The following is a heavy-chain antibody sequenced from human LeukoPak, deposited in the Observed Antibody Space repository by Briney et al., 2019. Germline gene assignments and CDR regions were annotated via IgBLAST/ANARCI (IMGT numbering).Heavy chain of an antibody. V-gene: IGHV4-59*02. CDR1: GDSVSGYY. D-gene: IGHD4-17*01. CDR2: AFYTGTT. CDR3: ARGITVTTTSDHLDF. Sequence: SETLSLTCTVSGDSVSGYYWNWIRQPPGKGLEWIGHAFYTGTTKYHPSLKSRIAISVDTSSNQFSLKLRSVTTADTAVYYCARGITVTTTSDHLDFWGQGILVTVPS. J-gene: IGHJ4*02.